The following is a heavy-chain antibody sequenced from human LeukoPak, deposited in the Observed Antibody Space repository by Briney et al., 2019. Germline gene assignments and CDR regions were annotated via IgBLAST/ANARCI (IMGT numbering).Heavy chain of an antibody. D-gene: IGHD6-13*01. CDR2: INHSGST. CDR3: ARMYSSSWYGDNWFDP. J-gene: IGHJ5*02. Sequence: SETLSLTCAVYGGSFSGYYWSWIRQPPGKGLEWIGEINHSGSTNYNPSLKSRVTISVDTSKNQFSLKLSSVTAADTAVYYCARMYSSSWYGDNWFDPWGQGTLVTVSS. V-gene: IGHV4-34*01. CDR1: GGSFSGYY.